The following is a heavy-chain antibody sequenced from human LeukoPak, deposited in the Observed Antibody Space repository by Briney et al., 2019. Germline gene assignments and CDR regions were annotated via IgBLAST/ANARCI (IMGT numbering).Heavy chain of an antibody. V-gene: IGHV3-23*01. Sequence: GGSLRLSCAASGFTFSEYSMSWVRQAPGKGLEWVSNIRANGRDRYYTDSVKGRFTISRDNSKSTVYLEMNSLRAEDTAVYYCAKGGYTTCFDPWGKGTLVTVSS. CDR1: GFTFSEYS. J-gene: IGHJ5*02. CDR2: IRANGRDR. CDR3: AKGGYTTCFDP. D-gene: IGHD6-13*01.